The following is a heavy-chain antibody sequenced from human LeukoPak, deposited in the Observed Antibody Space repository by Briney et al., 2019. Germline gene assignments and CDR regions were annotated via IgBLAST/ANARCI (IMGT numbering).Heavy chain of an antibody. CDR2: IFYSGST. D-gene: IGHD4-17*01. Sequence: SETLSLTCTVSGGSISTSSYYWGWVRQPPGKGLEWIGNIFYSGSTYYSPSLKSRVSISVDTSKNQFSLKLRSATAADTAVYYCARDEGDYGDYYWFDPWGQGTLVTVSS. J-gene: IGHJ5*02. CDR1: GGSISTSSYY. CDR3: ARDEGDYGDYYWFDP. V-gene: IGHV4-39*07.